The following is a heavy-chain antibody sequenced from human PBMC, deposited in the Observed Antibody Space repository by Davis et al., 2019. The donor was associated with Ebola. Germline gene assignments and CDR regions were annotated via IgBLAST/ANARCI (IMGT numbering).Heavy chain of an antibody. D-gene: IGHD2-15*01. CDR3: TSSLYCSGGSCLNTEA. Sequence: GESLKISCAASGFTFSSYAMSWVRQAPGKGLEWVSAISGSGGSTYYADSVKGRFTISRDNSKNTLYLQMNSLKTEDTAVYYCTSSLYCSGGSCLNTEAWGQGTLVTVSS. CDR2: ISGSGGST. J-gene: IGHJ5*02. CDR1: GFTFSSYA. V-gene: IGHV3-23*01.